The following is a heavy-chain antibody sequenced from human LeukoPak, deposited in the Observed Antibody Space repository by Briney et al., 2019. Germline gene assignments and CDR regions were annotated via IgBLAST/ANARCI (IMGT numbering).Heavy chain of an antibody. D-gene: IGHD3-22*01. J-gene: IGHJ5*02. V-gene: IGHV1-69*05. CDR1: GGTFSSYA. Sequence: SVKVSCKASGGTFSSYAISWVRQAPGQGLEWMGRIIPIFGTANYAQKFQGRVTITTDESTSTAYMELSSLRSEDTAVYYCARGLNYYDSSGYYGNWFDPWGQGTLVSVSS. CDR3: ARGLNYYDSSGYYGNWFDP. CDR2: IIPIFGTA.